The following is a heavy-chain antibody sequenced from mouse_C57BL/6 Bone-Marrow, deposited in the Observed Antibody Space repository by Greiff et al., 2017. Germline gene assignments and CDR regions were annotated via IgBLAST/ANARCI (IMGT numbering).Heavy chain of an antibody. CDR1: GYTFTSYW. Sequence: QVQLQQPGAELVKPGASVKLSCKASGYTFTSYWMQWVKQRPGQGLEWIGEIDPSDSYTNYNQKFKGKATLTVDTSSSTAYMQLSSRTSEDSAVYYCAREDYGSTFDVWGTGTTVTVSS. CDR3: AREDYGSTFDV. J-gene: IGHJ1*03. V-gene: IGHV1-50*01. D-gene: IGHD1-1*01. CDR2: IDPSDSYT.